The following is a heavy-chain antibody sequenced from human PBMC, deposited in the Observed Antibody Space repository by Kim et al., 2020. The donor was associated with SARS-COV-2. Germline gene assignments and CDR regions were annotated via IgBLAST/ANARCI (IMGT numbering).Heavy chain of an antibody. CDR3: AKEGYSGSYSPYYYYMDV. V-gene: IGHV3-9*01. CDR2: ISWNSGSI. D-gene: IGHD1-26*01. CDR1: GFTFDDYA. J-gene: IGHJ6*03. Sequence: GGSLRLSCAASGFTFDDYAMHWVRQAPGKGLEWVSGISWNSGSIGYADSVKGRFTISRDNAKNSLYLQMNSLRAEDTALYYCAKEGYSGSYSPYYYYMDVWGKGTTVTVSS.